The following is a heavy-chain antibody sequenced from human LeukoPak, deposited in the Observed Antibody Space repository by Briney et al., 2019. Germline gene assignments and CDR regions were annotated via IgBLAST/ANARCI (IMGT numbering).Heavy chain of an antibody. CDR3: ASLIESGWESVDY. D-gene: IGHD6-19*01. V-gene: IGHV3-53*01. J-gene: IGHJ4*02. Sequence: GGSLRLSCAASGFTFSNAWMSWVRQAPGKGLEWVSVIYSGGSTYYADSVKGRFTISRDNSKNTLYLQMNSLRAEDTAVYYCASLIESGWESVDYWGQGTLVTVSS. CDR1: GFTFSNAW. CDR2: IYSGGST.